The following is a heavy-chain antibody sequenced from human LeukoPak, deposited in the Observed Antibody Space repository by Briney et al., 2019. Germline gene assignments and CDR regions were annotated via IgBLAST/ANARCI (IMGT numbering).Heavy chain of an antibody. Sequence: SQTLSLTCTVSGGSISSTNYFWSWVRQSPGKALEWIASIDYSGSAHYNPSLRSRSIISINTSKNQFALTMTSMTAADTAVYYCAREVNIVSDSDAFDVWGQGTMVIVPS. CDR1: GGSISSTNYF. CDR3: AREVNIVSDSDAFDV. J-gene: IGHJ3*01. CDR2: IDYSGSA. D-gene: IGHD2/OR15-2a*01. V-gene: IGHV4-30-4*01.